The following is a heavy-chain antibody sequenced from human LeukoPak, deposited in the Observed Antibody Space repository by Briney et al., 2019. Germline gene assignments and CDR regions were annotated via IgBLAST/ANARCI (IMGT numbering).Heavy chain of an antibody. CDR1: GASISSTVYS. CDR3: ARRVGVYYYYYMDV. V-gene: IGHV4-30-2*01. D-gene: IGHD3-10*01. CDR2: IHHSGST. J-gene: IGHJ6*03. Sequence: SQTLSLTCAVSGASISSTVYSWSWIRQPPGKGLEWIGYIHHSGSTFYNPSLKSRVTISVDTSKNQFSLKLSSVTAADTAVYYCARRVGVYYYYYMDVWGKGTTVTVSS.